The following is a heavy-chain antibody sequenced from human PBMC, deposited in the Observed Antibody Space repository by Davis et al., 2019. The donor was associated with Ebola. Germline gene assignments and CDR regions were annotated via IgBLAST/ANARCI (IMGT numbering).Heavy chain of an antibody. V-gene: IGHV3-53*01. Sequence: GGSLRLSCEVSGFSVSGKYMSWVRQAPGKGPEWVAVFYTDERTYYTDSVKGRFSISRDNSKNTLYLQMSSLRAEDTAVYYCAKPIVGTYFDGFDIWGQGTQVTVSS. J-gene: IGHJ3*02. CDR2: FYTDERT. CDR1: GFSVSGKY. D-gene: IGHD3-3*01. CDR3: AKPIVGTYFDGFDI.